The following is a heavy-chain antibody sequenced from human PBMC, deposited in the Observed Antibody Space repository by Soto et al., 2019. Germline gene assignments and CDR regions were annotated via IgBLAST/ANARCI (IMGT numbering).Heavy chain of an antibody. CDR2: ITPGGST. Sequence: SETLSLTCASYGGSFNSHSMSWVRQPPGKGLEWIGEITPGGSTNYNPSLKSRVTISKDPSKNQFSLELSSLTAADTAVYYCATYDVGTIIQDYWGQGTLVTVSS. J-gene: IGHJ4*02. D-gene: IGHD2-21*02. CDR3: ATYDVGTIIQDY. V-gene: IGHV4-34*01. CDR1: GGSFNSHS.